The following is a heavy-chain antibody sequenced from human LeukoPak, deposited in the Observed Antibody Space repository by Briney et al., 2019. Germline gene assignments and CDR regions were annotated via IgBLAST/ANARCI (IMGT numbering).Heavy chain of an antibody. J-gene: IGHJ6*03. V-gene: IGHV1-69*06. D-gene: IGHD1-1*01. CDR3: ARTTREYYYYYMDV. CDR2: IIPIFGTA. Sequence: SVKVSCKASGGTFSSYAISWVRQAPGQGLEWMGGIIPIFGTANYAQKFQGRVTITADKSTSTAYMELSSLRSEDTAVYYCARTTREYYYYYMDVWGKGTTVTVSS. CDR1: GGTFSSYA.